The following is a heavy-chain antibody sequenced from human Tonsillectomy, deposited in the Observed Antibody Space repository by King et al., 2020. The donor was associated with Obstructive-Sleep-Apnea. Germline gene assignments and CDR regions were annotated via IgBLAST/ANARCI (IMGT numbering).Heavy chain of an antibody. D-gene: IGHD3-10*01. V-gene: IGHV3-7*03. CDR3: AGITMVRGVIGY. CDR2: IKQDGSEK. J-gene: IGHJ4*02. CDR1: GFTFSSYW. Sequence: VQLVESGGGLVQPGGSLRLSCAASGFTFSSYWMSWVRQAPGKGLEWVANIKQDGSEKYYVDSVEGRFTISKDNAKNSLYLQMNSLRAEDTAVYYCAGITMVRGVIGYWGQETLVTVSS.